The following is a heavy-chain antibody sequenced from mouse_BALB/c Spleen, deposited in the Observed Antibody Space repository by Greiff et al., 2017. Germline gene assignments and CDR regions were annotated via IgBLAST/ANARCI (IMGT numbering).Heavy chain of an antibody. D-gene: IGHD2-3*01. V-gene: IGHV5-17*02. Sequence: EVKLMESGGGLVQPGGSRKLSCAASGFTFSSFGMHWVRQAPEKGLEWVAYISSGSSTIYYADTVKGRFTISRDNPKNTLFLQMTSLRSEDTAMYYCARQGGDGYYVRGAMDYWGQGTSVTVSS. J-gene: IGHJ4*01. CDR2: ISSGSSTI. CDR3: ARQGGDGYYVRGAMDY. CDR1: GFTFSSFG.